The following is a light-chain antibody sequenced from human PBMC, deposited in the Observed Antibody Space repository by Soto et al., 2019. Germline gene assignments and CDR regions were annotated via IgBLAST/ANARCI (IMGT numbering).Light chain of an antibody. V-gene: IGKV1-33*01. CDR2: DAS. Sequence: DIQMTQSPSSLSASVGDRVTITCQASQDINNYLIWYQQKPVKAPKLLIYDASNLETGVPSRFSGSGSGTXXXXTISSLQPEDTXTYYCQHYDNLPRVTFGPGTRVEIK. CDR1: QDINNY. CDR3: QHYDNLPRVT. J-gene: IGKJ3*01.